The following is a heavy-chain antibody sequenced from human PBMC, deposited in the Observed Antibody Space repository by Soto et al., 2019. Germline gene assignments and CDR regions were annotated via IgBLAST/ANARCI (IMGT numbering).Heavy chain of an antibody. CDR1: GFTISGKKY. CDR3: ATWHELEHAYDV. Sequence: DVQLLESGGGLIQPGESLRLSCAASGFTISGKKYVSWVRQAPGRGLEWVSALYDLDGSFYAASVKGRFTTSSDSSTATVYLQMNVLRPDDTVVYYFATWHELEHAYDVGGQGTRVTFSS. D-gene: IGHD1-7*01. J-gene: IGHJ3*01. V-gene: IGHV3-53*01. CDR2: LYDLDGS.